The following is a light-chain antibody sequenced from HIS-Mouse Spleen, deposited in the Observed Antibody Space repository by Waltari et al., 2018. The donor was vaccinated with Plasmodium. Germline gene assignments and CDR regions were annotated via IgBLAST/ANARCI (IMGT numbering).Light chain of an antibody. CDR3: CSYAGSSTLV. CDR1: SSDVGRYNL. Sequence: QSALTQPASVSGSPGQSITISCTGTSSDVGRYNLVSWYQQHPGKAPKLIIYEGSKRPSGVSNRFSGSKSGNTASLTISGLRAEDEADYYCCSYAGSSTLVFGGGTKLTVL. V-gene: IGLV2-23*01. J-gene: IGLJ3*02. CDR2: EGS.